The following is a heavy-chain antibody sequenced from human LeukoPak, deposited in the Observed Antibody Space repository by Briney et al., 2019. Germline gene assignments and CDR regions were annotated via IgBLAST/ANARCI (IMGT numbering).Heavy chain of an antibody. D-gene: IGHD4-23*01. V-gene: IGHV4-4*07. CDR1: GGSISSYS. J-gene: IGHJ2*01. Sequence: PSETLSLTCSVSGGSISSYSWNWIRQPAGKGLEWIGRFYTSGTTNYNPSLKSRVTMSIDTSKNQVSLKMRSVTAADTAVYYCARTVVTLGWYLDLWGRGTLVSVSS. CDR2: FYTSGTT. CDR3: ARTVVTLGWYLDL.